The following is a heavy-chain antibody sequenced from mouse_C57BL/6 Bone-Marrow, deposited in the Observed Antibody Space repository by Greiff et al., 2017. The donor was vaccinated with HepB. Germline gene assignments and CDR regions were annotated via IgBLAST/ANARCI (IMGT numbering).Heavy chain of an antibody. J-gene: IGHJ4*01. CDR2: INPSSGYT. D-gene: IGHD2-4*01. V-gene: IGHV1-4*01. CDR3: ARKYDYDVGNYYAMDY. Sequence: VKLQESGAELARPGASVKMSCKASGYTFTSYTMHWVKQRPGQGLEWIGYINPSSGYTKYNQKFKDKATLTADKSSSTAYMQLSSLTSEDSAVYYCARKYDYDVGNYYAMDYWGQGTSVTVSS. CDR1: GYTFTSYT.